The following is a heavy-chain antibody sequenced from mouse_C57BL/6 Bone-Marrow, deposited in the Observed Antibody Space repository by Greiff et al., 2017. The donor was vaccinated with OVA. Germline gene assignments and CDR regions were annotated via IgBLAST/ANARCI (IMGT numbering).Heavy chain of an antibody. CDR3: ARSTYYSNDWFAY. CDR1: GFSLSTSGMG. D-gene: IGHD2-5*01. CDR2: IYWDDDK. Sequence: QVTLKVSGPGILQSSQTLSLTCSFSGFSLSTSGMGVSWISQPSGKGLEWLAQIYWDDDKRYHTSLKSRLTISKDTSSNQVFLKITSVDTADTATYYCARSTYYSNDWFAYWGQGTLVTVSA. V-gene: IGHV8-12*01. J-gene: IGHJ3*01.